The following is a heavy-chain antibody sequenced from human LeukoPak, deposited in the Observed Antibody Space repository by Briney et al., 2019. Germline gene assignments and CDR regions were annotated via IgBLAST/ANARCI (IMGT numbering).Heavy chain of an antibody. Sequence: SETLSLTCTVSGGSISSSSYYWGWIRQPPGKGLEWIGSIYYSGSTYYNPSLKSRVTISVDTSKNQFSLKLSSVTAADTAVYYCAREAAMVAQFDYWGQGTLVTVSS. J-gene: IGHJ4*02. CDR1: GGSISSSSYY. CDR2: IYYSGST. CDR3: AREAAMVAQFDY. V-gene: IGHV4-39*02. D-gene: IGHD5-18*01.